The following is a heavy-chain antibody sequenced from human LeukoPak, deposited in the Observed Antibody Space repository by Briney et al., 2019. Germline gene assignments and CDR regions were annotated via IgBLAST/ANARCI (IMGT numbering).Heavy chain of an antibody. D-gene: IGHD3-22*01. J-gene: IGHJ5*02. V-gene: IGHV1-69*05. Sequence: ASVKVSCKASGGTFSSYAISWVQQAPGQGLEWMGRIIPIFGTANYAQKFQGRVTITTDESTSTAYMELSSLRSEDTAVYYCARYYYDSSGYYYPNWFDPWGQGTLVTVSS. CDR1: GGTFSSYA. CDR3: ARYYYDSSGYYYPNWFDP. CDR2: IIPIFGTA.